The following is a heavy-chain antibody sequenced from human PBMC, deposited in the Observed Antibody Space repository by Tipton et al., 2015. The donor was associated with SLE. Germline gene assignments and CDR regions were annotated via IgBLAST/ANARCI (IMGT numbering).Heavy chain of an antibody. Sequence: TLSLTCTVSGGSISNSSYYWGWIRQPPGKGLEWIGSIYYSGSTYYNPSLKSRVTISVDTSKNQFSLKLSSVTAADTAVYYCASSSGYFDYWGQGTLVTVSS. D-gene: IGHD3-22*01. CDR1: GGSISNSSYY. CDR2: IYYSGST. V-gene: IGHV4-39*07. CDR3: ASSSGYFDY. J-gene: IGHJ4*02.